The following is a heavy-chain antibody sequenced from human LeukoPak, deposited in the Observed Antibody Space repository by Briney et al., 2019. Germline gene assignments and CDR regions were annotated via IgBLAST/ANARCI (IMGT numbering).Heavy chain of an antibody. CDR2: IYSSGNT. CDR3: ARGWFWGSYPNT. V-gene: IGHV4-39*07. J-gene: IGHJ5*02. Sequence: PSETLSLTCAVSGASISSSNYYWGWVRQSPGKGLEWIGNIYSSGNTYYNASLKSRVTISVDTSKNQFSLKLSSVTAADTAVYYCARGWFWGSYPNTWGQGTLVTVSS. D-gene: IGHD3-16*02. CDR1: GASISSSNYY.